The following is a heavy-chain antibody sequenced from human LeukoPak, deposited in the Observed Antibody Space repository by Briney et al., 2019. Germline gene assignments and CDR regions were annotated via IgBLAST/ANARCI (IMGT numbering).Heavy chain of an antibody. D-gene: IGHD1-26*01. CDR2: ISGSDSST. CDR3: AKDQDVYSGSQS. Sequence: GGSLRLSCAASGFTFSSYAMSWVRQAPGKGLEWVSTISGSDSSTYYADSVRGRITISRDNSKNTVFLQMNSLRVEDTAIYYCAKDQDVYSGSQSWGQGTLVTVSS. J-gene: IGHJ4*02. CDR1: GFTFSSYA. V-gene: IGHV3-23*01.